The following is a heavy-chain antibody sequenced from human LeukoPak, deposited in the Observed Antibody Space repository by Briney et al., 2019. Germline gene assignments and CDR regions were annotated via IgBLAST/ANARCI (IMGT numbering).Heavy chain of an antibody. Sequence: SETLSLTCAVYGGSFSGYYWSWIRQPPGKGLEWIGEINHSGSTNYNPSLKSRVTISVDTSKNQFSLKLSSVTAADTAVYYFARDQGYSSGWPYYYYYYYMDVWGKGTTVTISS. CDR3: ARDQGYSSGWPYYYYYYYMDV. CDR2: INHSGST. CDR1: GGSFSGYY. D-gene: IGHD6-19*01. J-gene: IGHJ6*03. V-gene: IGHV4-34*01.